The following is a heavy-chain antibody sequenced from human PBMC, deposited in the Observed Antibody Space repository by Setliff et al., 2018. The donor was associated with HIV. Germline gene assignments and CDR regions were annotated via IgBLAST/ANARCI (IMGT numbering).Heavy chain of an antibody. CDR3: AREALAWYHYDSSGYSNWFDP. CDR1: GDTLSIHP. J-gene: IGHJ5*02. D-gene: IGHD3-22*01. Sequence: ASVKVSCKASGDTLSIHPISWVRQAPGQGLEWMGWISAYNGNTNYAQKLQGRVTMATDTSTSTAYMELRSLRSDDTAVYYCAREALAWYHYDSSGYSNWFDPWGQGTLVTVSS. V-gene: IGHV1-18*01. CDR2: ISAYNGNT.